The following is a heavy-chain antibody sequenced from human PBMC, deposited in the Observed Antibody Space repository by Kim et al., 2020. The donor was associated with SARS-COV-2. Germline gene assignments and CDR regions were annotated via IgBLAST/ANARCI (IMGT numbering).Heavy chain of an antibody. V-gene: IGHV3-11*04. D-gene: IGHD3-3*01. CDR3: AVVGVYDFLSYGMDV. Sequence: DSVKGRFTIPRDNAKTSLYLQMNSLRAEDTAVYYCAVVGVYDFLSYGMDVWGQGTTVTVSS. J-gene: IGHJ6*02.